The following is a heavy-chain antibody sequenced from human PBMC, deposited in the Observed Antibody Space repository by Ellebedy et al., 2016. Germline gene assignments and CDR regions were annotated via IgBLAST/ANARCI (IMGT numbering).Heavy chain of an antibody. V-gene: IGHV3-7*02. CDR2: IKPDGSEK. CDR1: GFTFSSYY. CDR3: ASTRGP. D-gene: IGHD2-2*01. Sequence: GESLKISXVVSGFTFSSYYMSWVRQAPEKGLEWVANIKPDGSEKYYVDSVKGRFTVSRDNAKNSLFLQMNSLRAEDTAVYYCASTRGPWGQGTLVTVSS. J-gene: IGHJ5*02.